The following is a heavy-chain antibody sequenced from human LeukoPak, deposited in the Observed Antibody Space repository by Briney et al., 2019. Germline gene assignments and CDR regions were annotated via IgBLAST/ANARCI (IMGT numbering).Heavy chain of an antibody. CDR1: GYTFTGYY. CDR2: INPKSGGI. D-gene: IGHD3/OR15-3a*01. J-gene: IGHJ5*02. V-gene: IGHV1-2*02. CDR3: ARSSPESFYDFQSNWFDP. Sequence: ASVTVSCKASGYTFTGYYIHWVRQAPGQGLEWMGWINPKSGGINYAQKFRGRVTMTRDTSINTVYTELSRLSSDDTAIYYCARSSPESFYDFQSNWFDPWGQGTLVTVSS.